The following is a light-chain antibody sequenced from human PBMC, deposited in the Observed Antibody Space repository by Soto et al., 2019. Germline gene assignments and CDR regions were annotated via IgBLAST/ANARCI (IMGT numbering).Light chain of an antibody. CDR3: QQYGT. J-gene: IGKJ1*01. V-gene: IGKV3-20*01. CDR1: QSVSSSY. CDR2: GAS. Sequence: IVLTQSAGTLSLSLVGGATLSCRASQSVSSSYLAWYQQKPGQAPRLLIYGASSRATGIPDRFSGSGSGTDFTLTISRLEPGDFAVYSCQQYGTFGQGTKVAI.